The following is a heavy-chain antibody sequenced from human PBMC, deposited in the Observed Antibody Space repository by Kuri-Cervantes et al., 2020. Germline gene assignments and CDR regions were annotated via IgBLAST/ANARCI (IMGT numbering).Heavy chain of an antibody. Sequence: GESLKISCAASGFTFSSYAMHWVRQAPGKGLEWMGGFDPEDGETIYAQKFQGRVTMTEDTSTDTAYMELSSLRSEDTAVYYCATVQVLRFLEWFSYWGQGTLVTVSS. CDR2: FDPEDGET. V-gene: IGHV1-24*01. D-gene: IGHD3-3*01. CDR1: GFTFSSYA. CDR3: ATVQVLRFLEWFSY. J-gene: IGHJ4*02.